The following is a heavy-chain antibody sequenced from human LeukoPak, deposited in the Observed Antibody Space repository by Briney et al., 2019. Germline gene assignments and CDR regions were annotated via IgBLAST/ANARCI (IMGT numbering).Heavy chain of an antibody. D-gene: IGHD6-13*01. CDR3: ARDWSSSSIEGPGTWFDP. CDR1: GGSISSYY. V-gene: IGHV4-59*01. J-gene: IGHJ5*02. CDR2: IYYSGST. Sequence: ASETLSLTCTVSGGSISSYYWSWIRQPPGKGLEWIGYIYYSGSTNYNPSLKSRVTISVDTSKNQFSLKLSSVTAADTAVYYCARDWSSSSIEGPGTWFDPWGQGTLVTVSS.